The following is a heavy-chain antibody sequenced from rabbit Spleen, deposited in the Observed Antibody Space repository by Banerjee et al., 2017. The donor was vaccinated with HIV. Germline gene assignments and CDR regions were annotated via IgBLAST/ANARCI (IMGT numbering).Heavy chain of an antibody. D-gene: IGHD1-1*01. CDR3: ARDVGGSVSL. CDR1: GFSFSSSYD. J-gene: IGHJ3*01. Sequence: QRLVESGGGLVKPGASLTLTCTASGFSFSSSYDMCWVRQAPGKGLEWIGCIYTGNIKTYYASWAKGRFTISKTSSTTVTLQMTSLSAADMATYFCARDVGGSVSLWGQGTLVTVS. CDR2: IYTGNIKT. V-gene: IGHV1S40*01.